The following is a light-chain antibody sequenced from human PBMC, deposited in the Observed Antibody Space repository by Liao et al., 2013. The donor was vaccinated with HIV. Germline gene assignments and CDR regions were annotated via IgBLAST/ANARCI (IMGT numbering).Light chain of an antibody. CDR2: YDS. V-gene: IGLV3-21*01. Sequence: SYELTQPPSVSVSPGQTASITCSGDKLGDKYAYWYQQRPGQAPVLVIYYDSDRPSGIPERFSGSNSGNTATLTISRVEAGDEADYHCQVWDSSSDHPFGGGTKLTVL. CDR1: KLGDKY. J-gene: IGLJ3*02. CDR3: QVWDSSSDHP.